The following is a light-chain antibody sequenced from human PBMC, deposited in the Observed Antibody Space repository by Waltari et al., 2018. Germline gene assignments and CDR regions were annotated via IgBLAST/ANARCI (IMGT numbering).Light chain of an antibody. CDR3: CSYAGSSTFV. V-gene: IGLV2-23*02. Sequence: QSALTHPASVSGSPGQSITISCRGTRSVVGSYILVSWYQQHPGKAPKLMIYEVSKRPSGVSNRFSGSKSGNTASLTISGLQAEDEADYYCCSYAGSSTFVFGGGTKLTVL. J-gene: IGLJ2*01. CDR2: EVS. CDR1: RSVVGSYIL.